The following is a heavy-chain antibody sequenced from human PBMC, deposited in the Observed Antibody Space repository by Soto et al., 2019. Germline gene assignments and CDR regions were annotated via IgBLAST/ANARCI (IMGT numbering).Heavy chain of an antibody. V-gene: IGHV4-4*07. D-gene: IGHD6-13*01. CDR1: GASMNSYH. CDR3: ARDQGVAAAGITWFDP. CDR2: IHSSGST. Sequence: PSETLSLTCTVSGASMNSYHWSWIRQPAGKGLEWIGHIHSSGSTNYNPSLKSRVTMSVDTSKNQFSLRLMSLTAADTAVYYCARDQGVAAAGITWFDPWGQGSRVTVAA. J-gene: IGHJ5*02.